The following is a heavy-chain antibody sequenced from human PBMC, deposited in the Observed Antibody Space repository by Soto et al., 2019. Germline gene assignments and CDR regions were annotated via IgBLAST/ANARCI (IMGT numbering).Heavy chain of an antibody. J-gene: IGHJ4*02. Sequence: SVKVSCKASGGTFSSYAISWVRQAPGQGLEWMGGIIPIFGTANYAQKFQGRVTITADESTSTAYMELSSLRSEDTAVYYCASLAAAGTGEYYFDYWGQGTLVTVSS. CDR3: ASLAAAGTGEYYFDY. V-gene: IGHV1-69*13. D-gene: IGHD6-13*01. CDR1: GGTFSSYA. CDR2: IIPIFGTA.